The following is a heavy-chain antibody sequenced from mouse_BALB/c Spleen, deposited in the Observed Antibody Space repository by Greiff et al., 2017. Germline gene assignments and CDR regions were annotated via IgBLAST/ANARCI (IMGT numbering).Heavy chain of an antibody. CDR3: ARNYYGSSYAGYWYFDV. CDR1: GYTFTDYA. Sequence: QVQLKQSGAELVRPGVSVKISCKGSGYTFTDYAMHWVKQSHAKSLEWIGVISTYYGDASYNQKFKGKATMTVDKSSSTAYMELARLTSEDSAIYYCARNYYGSSYAGYWYFDVWGAGTTVTVSS. CDR2: ISTYYGDA. D-gene: IGHD1-1*01. J-gene: IGHJ1*01. V-gene: IGHV1S137*01.